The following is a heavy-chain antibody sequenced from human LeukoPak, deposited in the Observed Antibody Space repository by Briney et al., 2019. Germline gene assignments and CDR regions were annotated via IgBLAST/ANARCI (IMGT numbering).Heavy chain of an antibody. CDR3: GGEGGEPLGGGFDN. V-gene: IGHV3-48*01. J-gene: IGHJ3*02. CDR1: GFTFSSYS. CDR2: ISSSSSTI. Sequence: GGSLRLSCAASGFTFSSYSMNWVRQAPGKGPEWVSYISSSSSTIYYADSVKGRFTISRDNAKNSLYLQMNSLRAEETAVYYSGGEGGEPLGGGFDNRGQGTTVTGSS. D-gene: IGHD3-16*01.